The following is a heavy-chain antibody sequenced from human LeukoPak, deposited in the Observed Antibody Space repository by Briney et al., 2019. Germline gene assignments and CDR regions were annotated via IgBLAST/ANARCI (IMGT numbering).Heavy chain of an antibody. D-gene: IGHD6-19*01. J-gene: IGHJ6*03. CDR2: IYYSGST. Sequence: SETLSLTCTVSGGSISSYYWSWIRQPPGKGLEWIGYIYYSGSTNYKPSLKSRVSISVDTSKNQFSLKLSSVTAADTAVYYCARGGAVPSYYYYMDVWAKGTTVNISS. CDR1: GGSISSYY. CDR3: ARGGAVPSYYYYMDV. V-gene: IGHV4-59*01.